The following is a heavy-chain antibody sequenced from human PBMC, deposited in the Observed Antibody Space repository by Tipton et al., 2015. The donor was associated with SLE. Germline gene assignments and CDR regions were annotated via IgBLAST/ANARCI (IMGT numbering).Heavy chain of an antibody. CDR3: ARAGSSNYYYYIDV. D-gene: IGHD6-6*01. Sequence: QSGAEVKKLGASVKVSCKASGYTFTDYYLHWLRQAPGLGLEWMGWINPYSGDTYYALNFQGWVTMTRDTSINTAYMELSGLKSDDTAVYFCARAGSSNYYYYIDVWGEGTTVNVSS. V-gene: IGHV1-2*04. J-gene: IGHJ6*03. CDR1: GYTFTDYY. CDR2: INPYSGDT.